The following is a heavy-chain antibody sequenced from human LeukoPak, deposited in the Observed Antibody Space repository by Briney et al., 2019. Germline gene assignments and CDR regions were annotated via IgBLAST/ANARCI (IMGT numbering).Heavy chain of an antibody. CDR2: IREDGSET. CDR1: GFTFSRYW. CDR3: VRSSDMTGDLHDAFDI. Sequence: GGSLRLSCEASGFTFSRYWMSWVRQAPGKGLEWVASIREDGSETYPADSVRGRFTFSRDNAKNSLYLQMHSLRVEDTAVYYCVRSSDMTGDLHDAFDIWGRGTMVTVSS. D-gene: IGHD7-27*01. J-gene: IGHJ3*02. V-gene: IGHV3-7*01.